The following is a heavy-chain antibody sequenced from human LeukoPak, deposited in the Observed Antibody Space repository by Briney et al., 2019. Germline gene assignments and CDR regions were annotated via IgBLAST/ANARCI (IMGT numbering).Heavy chain of an antibody. CDR1: GFTFSSYS. CDR3: ARDLGDDYSNYDWFDP. CDR2: ISSSSSYI. J-gene: IGHJ5*02. Sequence: GGSLRLSCAASGFTFSSYSMNWVRQAPGKGLEWVSSISSSSSYIYYADSVKGRFTISRDNAKNSLYLQMNSLRAEDTAVYYCARDLGDDYSNYDWFDPWGQGTLVTVSS. D-gene: IGHD4-11*01. V-gene: IGHV3-21*01.